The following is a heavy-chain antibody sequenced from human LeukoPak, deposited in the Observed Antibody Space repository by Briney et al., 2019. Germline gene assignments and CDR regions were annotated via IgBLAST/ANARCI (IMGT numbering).Heavy chain of an antibody. CDR1: GGSISSSSYY. J-gene: IGHJ4*02. CDR2: IYYSGST. Sequence: SETLSLTCTVSGGSISSSSYYWSWIRQPPGKGLEWIGSIYYSGSTYYNPSLKSRVTISVDTSKNQFSLKLSSVTAADTAVYYCARLYGSNFDYWGQGTLVTVSS. V-gene: IGHV4-39*01. CDR3: ARLYGSNFDY. D-gene: IGHD3-16*01.